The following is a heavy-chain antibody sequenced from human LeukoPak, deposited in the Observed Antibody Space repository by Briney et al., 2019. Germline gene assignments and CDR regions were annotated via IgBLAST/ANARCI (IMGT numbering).Heavy chain of an antibody. CDR1: GFTFSSYS. Sequence: GGSLRLSCAASGFTFSSYSMNWVRQAPGKGLEWVSSISSSSSYIYYADSVKGRFTISRDNARDSLYLQMNSLRDDDTSVYFCARDASALYWGRGTLVTVSS. J-gene: IGHJ4*02. CDR3: ARDASALY. CDR2: ISSSSSYI. V-gene: IGHV3-21*01. D-gene: IGHD6-19*01.